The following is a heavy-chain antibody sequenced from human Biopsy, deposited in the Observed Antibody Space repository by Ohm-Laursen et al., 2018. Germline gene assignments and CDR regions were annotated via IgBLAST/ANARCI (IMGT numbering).Heavy chain of an antibody. D-gene: IGHD4-23*01. CDR3: ARGSNDFGGLYFPR. V-gene: IGHV4-59*11. J-gene: IGHJ4*02. CDR1: GGPFTGHY. Sequence: SETLSFTCTVSGGPFTGHYWTWIRQPPGKGLEWIGHISYTGYTSYNASLKSRVTISVDTSRNHFSLRLSSLTAADTAVYYCARGSNDFGGLYFPRWGQGTLLTVSS. CDR2: ISYTGYT.